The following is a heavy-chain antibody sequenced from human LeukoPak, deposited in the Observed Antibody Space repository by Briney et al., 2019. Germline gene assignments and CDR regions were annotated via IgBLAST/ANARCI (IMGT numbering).Heavy chain of an antibody. D-gene: IGHD2-15*01. J-gene: IGHJ4*02. CDR3: ARDHGVVAAATVGY. CDR2: ISAYNGNT. Sequence: GASVKVSCKASGYTFTSYGISWVRQAPGQGLEWMGWISAYNGNTNYAQKLQGRATMTTDTSTSTAYMELRSLRSDDTAVYYCARDHGVVAAATVGYWGQGTLVTVSS. V-gene: IGHV1-18*01. CDR1: GYTFTSYG.